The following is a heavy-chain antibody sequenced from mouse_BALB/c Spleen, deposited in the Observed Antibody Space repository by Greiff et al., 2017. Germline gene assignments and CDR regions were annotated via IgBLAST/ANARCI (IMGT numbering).Heavy chain of an antibody. CDR1: GFTFSDYY. J-gene: IGHJ4*01. CDR3: ARGYYGNYYAMDY. Sequence: EVQRVESGGGLVKPGGSLKLSCAASGFTFSDYYMYWVRQTPEKRLEWVATISDGGSYTYYPDSVKGRFTISRDNAKNNLYLQMSSLKSEDTAMYYCARGYYGNYYAMDYWGQGTSVTVSS. D-gene: IGHD2-1*01. V-gene: IGHV5-4*02. CDR2: ISDGGSYT.